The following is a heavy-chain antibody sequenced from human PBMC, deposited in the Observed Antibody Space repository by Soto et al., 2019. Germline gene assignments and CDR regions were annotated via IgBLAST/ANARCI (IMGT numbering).Heavy chain of an antibody. Sequence: QVQLQESGPGLVKPSQTLSLTCTVSGGSISSGGYYWSWIRQHPGKGLEWIGYIYYSGSTYYNPSLTSRVTISVDTSKNQFSLNLSSVTAADTAVYYCARLVAATDHYFDYWGQGTLVTVSS. J-gene: IGHJ4*02. D-gene: IGHD2-15*01. CDR1: GGSISSGGYY. CDR3: ARLVAATDHYFDY. V-gene: IGHV4-31*03. CDR2: IYYSGST.